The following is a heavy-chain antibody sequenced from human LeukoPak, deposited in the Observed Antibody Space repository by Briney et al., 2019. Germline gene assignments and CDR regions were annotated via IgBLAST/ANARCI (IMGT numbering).Heavy chain of an antibody. CDR3: ARDPPRHYYDSSGYTPRHGSGWFDP. D-gene: IGHD3-22*01. Sequence: VASVKVSCKASGGTFSSYAISSVRQAPGQGLECMGEIITIFGTANYTQKFQGRVTITADESTSTAYMELSSLRSEDTAVYYCARDPPRHYYDSSGYTPRHGSGWFDPWGQGTLVTVSS. CDR2: IITIFGTA. CDR1: GGTFSSYA. J-gene: IGHJ5*02. V-gene: IGHV1-69*13.